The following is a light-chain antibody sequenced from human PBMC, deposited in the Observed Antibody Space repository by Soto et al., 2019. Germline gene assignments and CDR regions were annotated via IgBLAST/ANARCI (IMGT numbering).Light chain of an antibody. Sequence: DFQMTQSPSTLSASVGDRVTITCRASQSFDSWLAWYQQKPGKAPKVLIYKASTLESGVPSRFSGSGSGTEFTLTITNVQPEDVATYHCQQYSLFSPTTFGQGTRVEIK. CDR3: QQYSLFSPTT. V-gene: IGKV1-5*03. J-gene: IGKJ2*01. CDR1: QSFDSW. CDR2: KAS.